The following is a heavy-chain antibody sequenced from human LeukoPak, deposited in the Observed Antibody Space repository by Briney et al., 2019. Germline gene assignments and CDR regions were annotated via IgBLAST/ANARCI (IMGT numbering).Heavy chain of an antibody. D-gene: IGHD2-21*02. Sequence: GGSLRLSCAASGFTFSSYAMSWVRQAPGKGLEWVSSIGGSGAGTYYADSVQGRFTISRDNSKNTLYLQMNNLRVEDTAIYYCAKEMSCYSPSNYWGQGTLVTVSS. CDR2: IGGSGAGT. J-gene: IGHJ4*02. CDR1: GFTFSSYA. CDR3: AKEMSCYSPSNY. V-gene: IGHV3-23*01.